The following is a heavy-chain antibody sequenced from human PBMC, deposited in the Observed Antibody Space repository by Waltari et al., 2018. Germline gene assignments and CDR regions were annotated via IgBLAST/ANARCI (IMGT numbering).Heavy chain of an antibody. Sequence: QVQLQESGPGLVKPSETLSLTCSVSGGSISSGSYYWTWIRQPAGKGLEWIGRNYTSGSTNYNPSLRSRLTISVDTSNTQFSLKLSSVTAADTAVYYCARDPPQLADAFDIWGQGTMVTVSS. CDR1: GGSISSGSYY. V-gene: IGHV4-61*02. CDR2: NYTSGST. D-gene: IGHD3-10*01. CDR3: ARDPPQLADAFDI. J-gene: IGHJ3*02.